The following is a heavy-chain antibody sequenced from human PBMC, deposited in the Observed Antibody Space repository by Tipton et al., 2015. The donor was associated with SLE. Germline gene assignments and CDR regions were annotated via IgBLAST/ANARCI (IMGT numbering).Heavy chain of an antibody. CDR3: AREVYDSSGYDY. CDR2: IYHSGST. Sequence: TLSLTCTVSGYSISSGYYWGWIRQPPGKGLEWIGSIYHSGSTNYNPSLKSRVTISVDTSKNQFSLKLSSVTAADTAVYYCAREVYDSSGYDYWGQGTLVTVSS. V-gene: IGHV4-38-2*02. D-gene: IGHD3-22*01. J-gene: IGHJ4*02. CDR1: GYSISSGYY.